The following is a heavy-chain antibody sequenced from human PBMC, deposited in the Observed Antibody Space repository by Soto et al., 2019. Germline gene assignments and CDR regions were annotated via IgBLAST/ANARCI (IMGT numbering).Heavy chain of an antibody. CDR1: GFTFGDFW. CDR3: ASQGISCAMDV. V-gene: IGHV3-7*05. J-gene: IGHJ6*02. CDR2: MNQNGGEI. Sequence: EVQLVESGGGLVQPGGSLRLSCTVSGFTFGDFWMTWVRQAPGKGLEWVANMNQNGGEIYYADSVRGRFVISRDNAKNSLFLQMDSLSDEDTALYYCASQGISCAMDVWGQGTTVTVSS.